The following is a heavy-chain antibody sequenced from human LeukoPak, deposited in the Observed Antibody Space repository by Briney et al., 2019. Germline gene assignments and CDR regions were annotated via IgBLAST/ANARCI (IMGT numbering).Heavy chain of an antibody. Sequence: GGSLRLSCAASGFTFSSYVMPWVRQAPGKGLEWVAVIWYDGSNKYYADSVKGRFTISRDNSKNTLYLQMNSLRAEDTAAYYCARDRGPAVLYFDYWGQGTMVTVSS. V-gene: IGHV3-33*01. CDR3: ARDRGPAVLYFDY. J-gene: IGHJ4*02. CDR1: GFTFSSYV. CDR2: IWYDGSNK. D-gene: IGHD3-10*01.